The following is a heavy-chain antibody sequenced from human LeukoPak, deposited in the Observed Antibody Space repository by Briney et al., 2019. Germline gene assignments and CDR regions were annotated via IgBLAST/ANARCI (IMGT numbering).Heavy chain of an antibody. Sequence: ASVKVSCKASGYTLTSYYLHWVRQAPGQGLEWMAIINPSGGSTSHAQKFQGRVTMTTDTPTSTAYMELRSLRSDDTAVYYCARAAGNTWFDPWGQGTLVTVSS. CDR3: ARAAGNTWFDP. J-gene: IGHJ5*02. CDR2: INPSGGST. V-gene: IGHV1-46*01. CDR1: GYTLTSYY.